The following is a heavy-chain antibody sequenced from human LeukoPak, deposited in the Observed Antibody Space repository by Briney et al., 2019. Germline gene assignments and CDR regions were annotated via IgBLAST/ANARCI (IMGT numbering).Heavy chain of an antibody. CDR2: ISSSSSYI. V-gene: IGHV3-21*04. D-gene: IGHD3-22*01. CDR1: GFTFSSYS. J-gene: IGHJ5*02. Sequence: GGSLRLSCAASGFTFSSYSMNWVRQAPGKGLEWVSSISSSSSYIYYADSVKGRFTISRDNAKNSLYLQMNSLRAEDTAVYYCAKIETTYYYDSSGYYYNWFDPWGQGTLVTVS. CDR3: AKIETTYYYDSSGYYYNWFDP.